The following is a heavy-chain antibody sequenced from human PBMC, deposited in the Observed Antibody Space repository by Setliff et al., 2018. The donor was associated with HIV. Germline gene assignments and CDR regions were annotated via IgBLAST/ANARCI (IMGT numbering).Heavy chain of an antibody. CDR1: GGSINSGDYY. Sequence: PSETLSLTCTVSGGSINSGDYYWSWIRQPPGKGLEWIGYIYYTGSTYYNPSLKSRVIISIDMSKKQFSLKLSSVTAADTAVYYCARVKAVADNNWFDPWGQGTLGTV. CDR3: ARVKAVADNNWFDP. D-gene: IGHD6-19*01. CDR2: IYYTGST. J-gene: IGHJ5*02. V-gene: IGHV4-30-4*08.